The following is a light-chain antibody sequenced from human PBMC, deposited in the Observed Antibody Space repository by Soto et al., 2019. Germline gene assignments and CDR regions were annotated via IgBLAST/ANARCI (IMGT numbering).Light chain of an antibody. J-gene: IGKJ1*01. CDR2: AAS. CDR1: QTISSW. Sequence: IQLTQSPSALSASGGDRVTISCRASQTISSWLAWYQQKPGKAPKRLIYAASSLQSGVPSRFSGSGSGTDFTLTISSLQPEDFATYYCQQSYSTPLFGQGTKVDIK. V-gene: IGKV1-39*01. CDR3: QQSYSTPL.